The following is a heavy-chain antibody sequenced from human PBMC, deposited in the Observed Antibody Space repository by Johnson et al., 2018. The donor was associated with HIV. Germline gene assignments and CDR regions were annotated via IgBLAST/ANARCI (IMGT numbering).Heavy chain of an antibody. CDR2: IKCDGSEK. D-gene: IGHD7-27*01. CDR3: ARGGVTGEDHAFDI. Sequence: VLLVESGGGVVQPGRSLRLSCAASGFTFSSSWMHWVCQAPEKGLEWVADIKCDGSEKYYPGSVKGRFTISRENAKNSLYIQMNSLRAGDTAVYYCARGGVTGEDHAFDIWGQGTMVTVSS. J-gene: IGHJ3*02. V-gene: IGHV3-52*01. CDR1: GFTFSSSW.